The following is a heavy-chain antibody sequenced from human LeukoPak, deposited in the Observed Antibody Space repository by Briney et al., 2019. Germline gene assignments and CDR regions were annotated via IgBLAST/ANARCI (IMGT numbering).Heavy chain of an antibody. J-gene: IGHJ3*02. Sequence: GGSLRLSCAASGFTFSSYWMSWVRQAPGKGLEWVANIKQDGSEKYYVDSVKGRFTISRDNAKNSLYLQMNSLRAEDTAVYYCAKDRRCSSTSCPMIFDIWGQGTMVTVSS. CDR1: GFTFSSYW. CDR2: IKQDGSEK. V-gene: IGHV3-7*03. CDR3: AKDRRCSSTSCPMIFDI. D-gene: IGHD2-2*01.